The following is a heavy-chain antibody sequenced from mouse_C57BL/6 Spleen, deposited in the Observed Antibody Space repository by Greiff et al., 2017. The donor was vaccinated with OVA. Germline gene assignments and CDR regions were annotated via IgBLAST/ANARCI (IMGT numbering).Heavy chain of an antibody. D-gene: IGHD2-4*01. CDR2: INPSNGGT. Sequence: VQLQQPGTELVKPGASVKLSCKASGYTFTSYWMHWVKQRPGQGLEWIGNINPSNGGTNYNEKFKSKATLTVDKSSSTAYLQLSSLTSEDSAVYYCARYDYDGNYAMDYWGQGTSVTVSS. V-gene: IGHV1-53*01. CDR3: ARYDYDGNYAMDY. J-gene: IGHJ4*01. CDR1: GYTFTSYW.